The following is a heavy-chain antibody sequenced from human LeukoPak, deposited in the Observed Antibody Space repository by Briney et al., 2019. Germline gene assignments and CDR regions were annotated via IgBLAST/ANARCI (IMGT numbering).Heavy chain of an antibody. CDR1: GFTFSSYA. Sequence: GGSLRLSCAASGFTFSSYAMSWVRQAPGKGLEWVSAISGSGGSTYYADSVKGRFTISRDNSKNTLYLQMNSLRAEGTAVYYCAKDYLYYGSGSYSPGLYFDYWGQGTLVTVSS. D-gene: IGHD3-10*01. CDR2: ISGSGGST. V-gene: IGHV3-23*01. CDR3: AKDYLYYGSGSYSPGLYFDY. J-gene: IGHJ4*02.